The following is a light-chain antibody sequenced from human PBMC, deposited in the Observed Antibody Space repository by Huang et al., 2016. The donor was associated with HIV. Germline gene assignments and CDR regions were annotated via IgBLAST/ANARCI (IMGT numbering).Light chain of an antibody. J-gene: IGKJ4*01. CDR2: DTS. CDR3: QQRSIWPPAFT. Sequence: ELVLTQSPATLSLSPGERATLSCRASQSVSSYLAWYQQKPGQAPRLLIYDTSNRASGIPARFSGSGSGTDFTLTISSLEPEDVAVYYCQQRSIWPPAFTFGGGTKVEIK. CDR1: QSVSSY. V-gene: IGKV3-11*01.